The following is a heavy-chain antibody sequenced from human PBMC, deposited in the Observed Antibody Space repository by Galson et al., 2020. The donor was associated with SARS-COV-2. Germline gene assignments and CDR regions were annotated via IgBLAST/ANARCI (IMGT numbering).Heavy chain of an antibody. CDR1: GGSLSNYY. CDR2: VYTSGGT. Sequence: ETSETLSLTCTVSGGSLSNYYWTWIRQSAGKGQEWIGRVYTSGGTNYNPSLKSRVIMSVDTSKNQFSLKLSSVTAADTAVYYCAREGGWDYYFDYWGQGTLVTVSS. J-gene: IGHJ4*02. V-gene: IGHV4-4*07. D-gene: IGHD1-26*01. CDR3: AREGGWDYYFDY.